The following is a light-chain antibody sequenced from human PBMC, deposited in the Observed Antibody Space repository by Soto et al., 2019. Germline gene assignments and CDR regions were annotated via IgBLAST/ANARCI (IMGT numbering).Light chain of an antibody. CDR1: QGINTF. CDR2: AAS. Sequence: IQLTQSPSSLSASVGDRVTITCRASQGINTFLAWYQQKAGKAPKLLIYAASTLQSGVPSRFSGSGSGTDFTLTISSLQSEDFATYYCQQLTSYPITFGQGRRLEIK. V-gene: IGKV1-9*01. CDR3: QQLTSYPIT. J-gene: IGKJ5*01.